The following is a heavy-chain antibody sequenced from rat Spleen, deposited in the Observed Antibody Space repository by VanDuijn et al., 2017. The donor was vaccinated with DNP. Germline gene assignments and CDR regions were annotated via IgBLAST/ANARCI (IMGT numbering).Heavy chain of an antibody. CDR2: INKDSSTI. Sequence: EVKLVESGGGLVQPGSSLKLSCAASGFNFNDYWMGWVRQAPGKGLEWIGQINKDSSTINYNPSLKEKITISRDKAQNTLYLQMSKLGSEETAIYYCAKGPNYGGWSDYCDYWGQGVMVTVSS. CDR3: AKGPNYGGWSDYCDY. J-gene: IGHJ2*01. D-gene: IGHD1-11*01. V-gene: IGHV4-2*01. CDR1: GFNFNDYW.